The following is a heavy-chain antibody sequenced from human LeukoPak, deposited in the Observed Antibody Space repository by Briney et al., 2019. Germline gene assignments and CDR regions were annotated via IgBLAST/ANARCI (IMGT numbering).Heavy chain of an antibody. CDR1: AFTFSNYW. Sequence: PGGSLRLSCVGSAFTFSNYWMSWVRQAPGKGLEWVANIRQDGREIYYVDSVKGRFTVSRDDSKNTLYLQMNSLRGDDTAVYYCAKDGTSYYYIYYWGQGTLVTVSS. CDR3: AKDGTSYYYIYY. V-gene: IGHV3-7*01. D-gene: IGHD2/OR15-2a*01. CDR2: IRQDGREI. J-gene: IGHJ4*02.